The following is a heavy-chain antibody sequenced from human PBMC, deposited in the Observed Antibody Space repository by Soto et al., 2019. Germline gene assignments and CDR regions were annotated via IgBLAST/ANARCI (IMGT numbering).Heavy chain of an antibody. D-gene: IGHD2-2*01. CDR3: TTAPGDCSSTSCFFDF. CDR1: GFTFSNDC. V-gene: IGHV3-15*01. J-gene: IGHJ4*02. Sequence: GGSLRLSCAASGFTFSNDCMSWVRQAPGKGLEWVCGIKSNTGGGTTDYAAPVKGRFTISRDDSTNTLYLQMNSLKTEDTAVYYCTTAPGDCSSTSCFFDFWGQGTLVTVSS. CDR2: IKSNTGGGTT.